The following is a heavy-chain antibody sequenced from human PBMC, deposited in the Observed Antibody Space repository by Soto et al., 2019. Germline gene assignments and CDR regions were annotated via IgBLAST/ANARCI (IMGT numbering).Heavy chain of an antibody. D-gene: IGHD1-1*01. J-gene: IGHJ6*02. V-gene: IGHV1-3*05. CDR1: GYTFTSYA. CDR2: INAGNGNT. CDR3: ASSRIQLEQYGMDA. Sequence: QVQLVQSGAEEKKPGASVKVSCKASGYTFTSYAIHWVRQAPGQRLEWMGWINAGNGNTKYSQKFQGRVTITRDTSASTAYMDLSSLRSEDTAVYYCASSRIQLEQYGMDAWGQGTKVTVP.